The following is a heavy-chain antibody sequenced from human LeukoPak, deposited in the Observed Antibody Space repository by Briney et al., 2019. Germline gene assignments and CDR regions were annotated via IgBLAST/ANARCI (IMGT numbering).Heavy chain of an antibody. J-gene: IGHJ3*02. D-gene: IGHD1-1*01. CDR2: IIPIFGIA. CDR3: ARRDRTGNAFDI. CDR1: GGTFSSYA. V-gene: IGHV1-69*04. Sequence: ASVKVSCKASGGTFSSYAISWVRQAPGQGLERMGRIIPIFGIANYAQKFQGRVTITADKSTSTAYMELSSLRSEDTAVYYCARRDRTGNAFDIWGQGTMVTVSS.